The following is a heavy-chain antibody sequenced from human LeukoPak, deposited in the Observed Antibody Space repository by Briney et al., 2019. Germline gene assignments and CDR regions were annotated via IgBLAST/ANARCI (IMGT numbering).Heavy chain of an antibody. V-gene: IGHV3-21*01. J-gene: IGHJ4*02. D-gene: IGHD6-13*01. CDR2: ISSSSSYI. Sequence: GGSLRLSCAASGFTFSSYSMNWVRQAPGKGLEWVSSISSSSSYIYYADSVKGRFTISRDNAKNSLYLQMNSLRAEDTAVYYCAREIAAALPFDYWGQGTLVTVSS. CDR1: GFTFSSYS. CDR3: AREIAAALPFDY.